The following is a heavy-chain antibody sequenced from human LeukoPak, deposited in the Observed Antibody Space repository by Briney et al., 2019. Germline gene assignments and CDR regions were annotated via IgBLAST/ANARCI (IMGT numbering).Heavy chain of an antibody. CDR1: RGSPSSPTDY. D-gene: IGHD3-3*02. CDR2: IYYRVRT. V-gene: IGHV4-39*01. Sequence: PLETLSLSCTVSRGSPSSPTDYRGWVRHPPGEGLGWIGSIYYRVRTSNNPPLKSRVTMSVDTPKNQFSLNLSSVTDADTAVYYCARGQFWSGYSIWGQGTLVTVSS. CDR3: ARGQFWSGYSI. J-gene: IGHJ4*02.